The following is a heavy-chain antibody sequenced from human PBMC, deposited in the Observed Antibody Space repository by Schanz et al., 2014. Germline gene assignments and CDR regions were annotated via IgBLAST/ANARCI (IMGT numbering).Heavy chain of an antibody. CDR1: GFTFSSYS. D-gene: IGHD4-17*01. V-gene: IGHV3-23*01. CDR2: ISSGGGST. Sequence: EVQLLESGGGLVQPGGSLRLSCTASGFTFSSYSMNWVRQAPGKGLEWVSSISSGGGSTYYADSVKGRFTISRDNAKNTLYLQMNTLRAEDTAVYYCARKMKLGVYGGKGHDSLDIWGQGTMVTVSS. J-gene: IGHJ3*02. CDR3: ARKMKLGVYGGKGHDSLDI.